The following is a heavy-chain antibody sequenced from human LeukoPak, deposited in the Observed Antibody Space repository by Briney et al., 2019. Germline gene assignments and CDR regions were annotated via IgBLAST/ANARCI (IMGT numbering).Heavy chain of an antibody. D-gene: IGHD3-9*01. CDR2: IDHSGST. CDR1: GGSFSGYY. V-gene: IGHV4-34*01. Sequence: PSETLSLPCAVYGGSFSGYYWSWIRQPPGKGLEWIGEIDHSGSTNYNPSLKSRVTISVDTSKNQFSLKLSSVTAADTAVYYCARHVWLQPFDYWGQGTLVTVSS. J-gene: IGHJ4*02. CDR3: ARHVWLQPFDY.